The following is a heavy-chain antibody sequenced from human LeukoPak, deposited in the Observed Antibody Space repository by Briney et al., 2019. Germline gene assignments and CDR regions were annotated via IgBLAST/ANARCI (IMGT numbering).Heavy chain of an antibody. CDR1: GGSFSGYY. J-gene: IGHJ6*03. CDR2: INHSGST. V-gene: IGHV4-34*01. Sequence: PSETLSLTCAVYGGSFSGYYWSWIRQPPGKGLEWIGEINHSGSTNYNLSLKSRVTISVDTSKNQFSLKLSSVTAADTAVYYCARVHFFVVAPYYYYMDVWGKGTTVTVSS. CDR3: ARVHFFVVAPYYYYMDV. D-gene: IGHD3-3*01.